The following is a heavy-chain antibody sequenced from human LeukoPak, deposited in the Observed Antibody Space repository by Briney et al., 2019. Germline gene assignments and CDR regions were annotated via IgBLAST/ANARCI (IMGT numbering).Heavy chain of an antibody. CDR1: GDSVSSNSAA. J-gene: IGHJ3*02. CDR3: VRDSGYGLDAFDI. Sequence: SQTLSLTCAISGDSVSSNSAAWNWIRQSPSRGLEWLGRTYYRSKWFNDYEVSVKSRININPDTSKNQFSLQLNSVAPDDTAMYYCVRDSGYGLDAFDIWDQGTMVTVSS. D-gene: IGHD5-12*01. V-gene: IGHV6-1*01. CDR2: TYYRSKWFN.